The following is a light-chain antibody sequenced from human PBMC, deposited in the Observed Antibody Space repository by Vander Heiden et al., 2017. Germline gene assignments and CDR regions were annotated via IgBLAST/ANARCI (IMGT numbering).Light chain of an antibody. CDR1: QSISTY. Sequence: DIQMTQSPSSLSAFVGDRVTITCRASQSISTYLNWYQQKPGKAPKLLIYTASSLQGGVPSRSSGSGSGTDFTLTISSLQPEDFATYSCQQSYSTPYTFGQGTKLEIK. J-gene: IGKJ2*01. CDR2: TAS. CDR3: QQSYSTPYT. V-gene: IGKV1-39*01.